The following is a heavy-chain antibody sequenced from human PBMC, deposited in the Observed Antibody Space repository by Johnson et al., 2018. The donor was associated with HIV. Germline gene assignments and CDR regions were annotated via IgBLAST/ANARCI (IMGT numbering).Heavy chain of an antibody. D-gene: IGHD6-13*01. CDR2: SGSGGST. Sequence: VQLVESGGGLIQPGGSLRLSCAASGFTVSSNYMSWVRQAPGKGLEWVSAISGSGGSTYYADSVKGRFTISRDNSKNTLYLQMNSLRAEDMAVYYCAREVYSNFDFDAFDIWGQGTMVTVSS. J-gene: IGHJ3*02. CDR3: AREVYSNFDFDAFDI. CDR1: GFTVSSNY. V-gene: IGHV3-66*03.